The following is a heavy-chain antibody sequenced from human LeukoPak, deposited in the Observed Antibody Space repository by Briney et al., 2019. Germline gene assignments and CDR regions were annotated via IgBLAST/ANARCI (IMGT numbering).Heavy chain of an antibody. D-gene: IGHD3-22*01. CDR2: IYSGGST. CDR1: GFTVSSNY. CDR3: AKRGYDTSGYYGYFDY. J-gene: IGHJ4*02. Sequence: GGSLRLSCAASGFTVSSNYMSWVRQAPGKGLEWVSVIYSGGSTYYADSVQGRFTISRDNSKNTLFLQMNSLRAEDTAVYYCAKRGYDTSGYYGYFDYWAQGTLVTVSS. V-gene: IGHV3-53*01.